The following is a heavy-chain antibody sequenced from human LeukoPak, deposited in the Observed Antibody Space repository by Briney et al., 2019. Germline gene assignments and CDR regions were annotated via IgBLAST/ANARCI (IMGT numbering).Heavy chain of an antibody. D-gene: IGHD5-12*01. J-gene: IGHJ3*02. V-gene: IGHV4-4*08. CDR3: ATHRRSGSGGSENAFEI. CDR1: GVSMNNYY. CDR2: IYPSGRT. Sequence: ASETLSLTCTVSGVSMNNYYWTWIRQPAGKGLEWIGHIYPSGRTDYTPSLKSRVTISGDTSKNQFSLKLNSVTAADTAIYYCATHRRSGSGGSENAFEIWGQGTMVTVSS.